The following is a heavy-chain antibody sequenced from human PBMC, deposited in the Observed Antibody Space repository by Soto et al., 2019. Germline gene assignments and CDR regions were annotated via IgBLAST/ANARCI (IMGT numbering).Heavy chain of an antibody. CDR1: GYTFTSYG. D-gene: IGHD6-19*01. CDR2: ISAYNGST. J-gene: IGHJ6*04. V-gene: IGHV1-18*01. Sequence: ASVKVSCKASGYTFTSYGISWVRQAPGQGLEWMGWISAYNGSTNYAQKLQGRVTMTTDTSTSTAYMELRSLRSDDTAVYYCAREQWLVNYYYYYGMDVWGKGTTVTVSS. CDR3: AREQWLVNYYYYYGMDV.